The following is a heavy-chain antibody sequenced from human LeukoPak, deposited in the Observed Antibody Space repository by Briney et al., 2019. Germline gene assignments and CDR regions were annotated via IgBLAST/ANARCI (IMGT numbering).Heavy chain of an antibody. J-gene: IGHJ3*02. CDR2: LHHTGRN. CDR3: VAEMTASAAFDI. D-gene: IGHD2-21*02. Sequence: SETLSLTCTVSGDSITSSSHYWGWIRQPPGKRLEWIGSLHHTGRNYSNAALKSRVTISMDTAKSQFSLKLNSVTAADSGVYYCVAEMTASAAFDIWGQGTMVAISS. V-gene: IGHV4-39*01. CDR1: GDSITSSSHY.